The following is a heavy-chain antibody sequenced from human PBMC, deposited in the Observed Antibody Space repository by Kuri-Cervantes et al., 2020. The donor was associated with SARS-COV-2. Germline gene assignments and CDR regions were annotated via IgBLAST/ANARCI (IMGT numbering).Heavy chain of an antibody. CDR1: GFTFSSYA. Sequence: GESLKISCAASGFTFSSYAMHWVRQAPGKGLEWVAVISYDGSNKYYADSVKGRFTISRDNYKNTLYLQMNSLRAEDTAVYYCARDSVFYSSGWYYFDYWGQGTLVTVSS. D-gene: IGHD6-19*01. V-gene: IGHV3-30-3*01. CDR2: ISYDGSNK. CDR3: ARDSVFYSSGWYYFDY. J-gene: IGHJ4*02.